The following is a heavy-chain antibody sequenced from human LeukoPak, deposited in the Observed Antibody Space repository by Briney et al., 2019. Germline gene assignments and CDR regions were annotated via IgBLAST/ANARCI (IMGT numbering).Heavy chain of an antibody. CDR1: GYTFTSYA. CDR3: ARERRGSSWYLGMRDAFDI. D-gene: IGHD6-13*01. CDR2: INTNTGNP. Sequence: GASVKVSCKASGYTFTSYAMNWVRQAPGQGLEWMGWINTNTGNPTYAQGFTGRFVFSLDTSVSTAYLQISSLKAVDTAVYYCARERRGSSWYLGMRDAFDIWGQGTMVTVSS. V-gene: IGHV7-4-1*02. J-gene: IGHJ3*02.